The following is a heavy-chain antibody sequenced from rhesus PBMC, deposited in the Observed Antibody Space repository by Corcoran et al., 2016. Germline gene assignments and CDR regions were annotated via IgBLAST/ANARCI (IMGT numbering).Heavy chain of an antibody. J-gene: IGHJ4*01. D-gene: IGHD6-31*01. CDR1: GASISRYW. V-gene: IGHV4-80*01. Sequence: QVQLQESGPGLVKPSETLSLTCAVSGASISRYWWSWTRQPPGKGLEWMGEINGNSGNTYYNPSLNSRVTISKDASKNQFSLKLSSVTAADTAVYYCATPYNSGWYLRCFDYWGQGVLVTVSS. CDR3: ATPYNSGWYLRCFDY. CDR2: INGNSGNT.